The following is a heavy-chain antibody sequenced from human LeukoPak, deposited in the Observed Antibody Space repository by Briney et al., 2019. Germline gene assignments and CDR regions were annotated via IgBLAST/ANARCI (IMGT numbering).Heavy chain of an antibody. CDR2: ISSSSSYI. D-gene: IGHD1-26*01. V-gene: IGHV3-21*01. J-gene: IGHJ4*02. CDR3: ARDLLGWELHYFDY. Sequence: ETLSLTCTVSGGSISSYYWSWIRQAPGKGLEWVSSISSSSSYIYYADSVKGRFTISRDNARNSLYLQMNSLRAEDTAVYYCARDLLGWELHYFDYWGQGTLVTVSS. CDR1: GGSISSYY.